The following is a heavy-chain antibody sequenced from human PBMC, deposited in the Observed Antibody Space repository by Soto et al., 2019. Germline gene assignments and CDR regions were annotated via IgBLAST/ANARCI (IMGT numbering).Heavy chain of an antibody. Sequence: QVQLVQSGAEVKKPGSSVKVSCKASGGTFSSYAISWVRQAPGQGLEWMGGIIPIFGTANYAQKFQGRVTITADESTSTAYMELSSVRSEDRAVYYCARDTQSGSFGGWFDPWGQGTLVTVSS. CDR2: IIPIFGTA. CDR3: ARDTQSGSFGGWFDP. CDR1: GGTFSSYA. V-gene: IGHV1-69*01. J-gene: IGHJ5*02. D-gene: IGHD1-26*01.